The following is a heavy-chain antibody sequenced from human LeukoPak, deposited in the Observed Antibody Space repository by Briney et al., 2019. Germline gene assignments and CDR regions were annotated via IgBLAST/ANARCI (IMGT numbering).Heavy chain of an antibody. V-gene: IGHV4-4*07. Sequence: PSETLSLTCTVSGGSINSYWSWIRQPAGKGLEWIGRISGSGTITYNPALQSRLSISIDTSKNQFSLKLSSVTAADTAMYYCARLIDGDYANTHFDSWGQGTRVTVSS. CDR3: ARLIDGDYANTHFDS. J-gene: IGHJ4*02. CDR1: GGSINSY. D-gene: IGHD4-17*01. CDR2: ISGSGTI.